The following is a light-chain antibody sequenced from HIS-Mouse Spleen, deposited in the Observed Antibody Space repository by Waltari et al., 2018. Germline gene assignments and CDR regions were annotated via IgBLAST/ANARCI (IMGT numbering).Light chain of an antibody. CDR3: AAWDDSLNGPV. CDR1: SSTSRSNT. CDR2: SNN. V-gene: IGLV1-44*01. Sequence: QSVLTQPPSASGTPGQRVTISCSGSSSTSRSNTVNWYQPLPGTAPKLLIYSNNQRPSGVPDRFSGSKSGTSASLAISGLQSEDEADYYCAAWDDSLNGPVFGGGTKLTVL. J-gene: IGLJ3*02.